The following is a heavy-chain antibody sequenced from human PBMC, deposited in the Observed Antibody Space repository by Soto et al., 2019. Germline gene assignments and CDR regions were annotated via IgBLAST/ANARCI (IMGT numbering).Heavy chain of an antibody. J-gene: IGHJ1*01. CDR2: VKSKTDGGTI. CDR1: GFTFSNAW. Sequence: EVQLVESGGGLVKPGGSLRLSCAASGFTFSNAWMTWVRRAPGKGLEWVGRVKSKTDGGTIDYGAPVKGRFTISSDDSKATVYLQMDSLLTVDTAVDYCCADWRWVPNLQHRGQGTQVTVSS. V-gene: IGHV3-15*07. CDR3: CADWRWVPNLQH. D-gene: IGHD1-1*01.